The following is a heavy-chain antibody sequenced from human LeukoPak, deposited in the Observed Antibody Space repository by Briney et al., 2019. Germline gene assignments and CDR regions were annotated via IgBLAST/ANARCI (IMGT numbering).Heavy chain of an antibody. V-gene: IGHV4-39*07. Sequence: SETLSLTCTVSGGSISSSSYYWGWIRQPPGKGLEWIGSIYYSGSTYYNPSLKSRVTISVDTSKNQFSLKLSSVTAADTAVYYCAREEVWDSSGRKAFDIWGQGTMVTVSS. CDR1: GGSISSSSYY. J-gene: IGHJ3*02. D-gene: IGHD3-22*01. CDR2: IYYSGST. CDR3: AREEVWDSSGRKAFDI.